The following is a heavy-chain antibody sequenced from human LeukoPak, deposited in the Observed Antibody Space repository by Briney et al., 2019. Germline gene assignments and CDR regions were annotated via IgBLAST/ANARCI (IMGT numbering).Heavy chain of an antibody. CDR3: AKDRERQPYYFDY. V-gene: IGHV3-23*01. J-gene: IGHJ4*02. CDR2: ISVSGVST. CDR1: GFTFSNAW. Sequence: PGGSLRLSCAASGFTFSNAWMNWVRQAPGKGLEWVSAISVSGVSTYYADSVKGRFTISRDNSKNTLYLQMNSLRAEDTAVYYCAKDRERQPYYFDYWGQGTLVTVSS. D-gene: IGHD6-13*01.